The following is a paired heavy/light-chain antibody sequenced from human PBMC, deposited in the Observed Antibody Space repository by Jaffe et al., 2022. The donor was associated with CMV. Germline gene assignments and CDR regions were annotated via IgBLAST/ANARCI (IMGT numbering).Heavy chain of an antibody. J-gene: IGHJ6*02. CDR1: GGTFSSYA. CDR2: IIPIFGTA. V-gene: IGHV1-69*01. D-gene: IGHD6-13*01. CDR3: ARRRYSSSWYPYYYYGMDV. Sequence: QVQLVQSGAEVKKPGSSVKVSCKASGGTFSSYAISWVRQAPGQGLEWMGGIIPIFGTANYAQKFQGRVTITADESTSTAYMELSSLRSEDTAVYYCARRRYSSSWYPYYYYGMDVWGQGTTVTVSS.
Light chain of an antibody. J-gene: IGKJ3*01. CDR2: KAS. CDR3: QQYNSYGA. Sequence: DIQMTQSPSTLSASVGDRVTITCRASQSISSWLAWYQQKPGKAPKLLIYKASSLESGVPSRFSGSGSGTEFTLTISSLQPDDFATYYCQQYNSYGAFGPGTKVDIK. CDR1: QSISSW. V-gene: IGKV1-5*03.